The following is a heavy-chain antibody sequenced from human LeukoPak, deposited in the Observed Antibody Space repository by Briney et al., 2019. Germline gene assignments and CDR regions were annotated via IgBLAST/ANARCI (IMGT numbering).Heavy chain of an antibody. J-gene: IGHJ4*02. CDR1: GGTFSSYA. V-gene: IGHV1-69*04. Sequence: SVTVSCKASGGTFSSYAISWVRQAPGQGLEWMGRIIPILGIANYAQKFQGRVTITADKSTSTAYMELSSLRSEDTAVYYCGAGGSYYQRYFDYWGQGTLVTVSS. D-gene: IGHD3-10*01. CDR3: GAGGSYYQRYFDY. CDR2: IIPILGIA.